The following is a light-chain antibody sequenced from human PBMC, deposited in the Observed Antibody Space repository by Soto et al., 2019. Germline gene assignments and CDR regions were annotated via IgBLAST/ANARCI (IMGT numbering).Light chain of an antibody. CDR2: GAS. J-gene: IGKJ5*01. Sequence: EIVLTQSPGTLSLSPGERATLSCRASQSVSSRYLTWYQQKPGQAPRLLIYGASSSATGIPDRFSGSGSGTDFTLTISRLEPEDFAVYSCQQYGGSPPITFRQGPRLEIK. CDR1: QSVSSRY. CDR3: QQYGGSPPIT. V-gene: IGKV3-20*01.